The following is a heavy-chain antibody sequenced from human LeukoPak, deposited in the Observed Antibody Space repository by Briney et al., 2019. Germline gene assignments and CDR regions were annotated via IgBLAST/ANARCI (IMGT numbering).Heavy chain of an antibody. CDR1: GFTFSGSA. CDR2: IRSKANSYAT. V-gene: IGHV3-73*01. Sequence: GGSLRLSCAASGFTFSGSAMHWVRQASGKGLEWVGRIRSKANSYATAYAASVKGRFTISRDDSKNTAYLPMDRLKTEDTAVYYCTRQPGGYFARRFDYWGQGTLVTVSS. J-gene: IGHJ4*02. CDR3: TRQPGGYFARRFDY. D-gene: IGHD3-9*01.